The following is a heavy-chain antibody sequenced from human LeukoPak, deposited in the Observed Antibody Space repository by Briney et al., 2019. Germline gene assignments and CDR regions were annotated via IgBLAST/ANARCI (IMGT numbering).Heavy chain of an antibody. J-gene: IGHJ4*02. D-gene: IGHD3-10*01. CDR2: INPKSGAR. CDR3: ARIVRYSGPFDY. Sequence: AAVKVSCKASGYTFAKFYIHWVRQAPGQGLEWMGWINPKSGARNYAEKFQGRVTVTRDTSLSTAYMELSGLRSDDTAVYYCARIVRYSGPFDYWGQGTLVTVS. V-gene: IGHV1-2*02. CDR1: GYTFAKFY.